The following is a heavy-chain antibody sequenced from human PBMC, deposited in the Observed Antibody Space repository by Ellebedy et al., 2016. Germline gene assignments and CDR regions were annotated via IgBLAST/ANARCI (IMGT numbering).Heavy chain of an antibody. J-gene: IGHJ6*02. CDR2: IRSKANSYAT. D-gene: IGHD2-8*01. CDR1: GFTFSVSA. CDR3: TRQELIVLMDYQYYYGMDV. Sequence: GGSLRLSXVASGFTFSVSAIHWVRQASGKGLEWVGRIRSKANSYATAYAASVKGRFIISRDDSKNTAYLQMNSLKTEDTAVYYCTRQELIVLMDYQYYYGMDVWGQGTTVTVSS. V-gene: IGHV3-73*01.